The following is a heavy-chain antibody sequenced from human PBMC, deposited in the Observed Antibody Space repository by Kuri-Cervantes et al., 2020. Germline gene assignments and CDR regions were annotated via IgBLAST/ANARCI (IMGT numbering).Heavy chain of an antibody. V-gene: IGHV3-7*02. CDR1: GFTFSSYW. J-gene: IGHJ4*02. CDR3: ARRWLQTRGALDY. D-gene: IGHD5-24*01. Sequence: GESLKISCAASGFTFSSYWMGWVRQAPGKGLEWVANIKEDGSEKYYVDSVKGRFTISRDNAKKSLNLQMNSLRVEDTAVYYCARRWLQTRGALDYWGQGTLVTVSS. CDR2: IKEDGSEK.